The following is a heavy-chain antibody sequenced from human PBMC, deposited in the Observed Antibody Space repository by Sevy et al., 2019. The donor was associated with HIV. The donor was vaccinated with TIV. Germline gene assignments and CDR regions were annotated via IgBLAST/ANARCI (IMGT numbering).Heavy chain of an antibody. CDR2: ISGSGTRT. J-gene: IGHJ6*03. CDR3: GKGGGGHYDPDEIGYYFYYYNMDV. V-gene: IGHV3-23*01. CDR1: GFSFDSYG. D-gene: IGHD3-22*01. Sequence: GGSLRLSCAVSGFSFDSYGMTWVRQAPGKGLEWVSGISGSGTRTYYADSVKGRFSISRDNSKNRLYLQMKSLRSEDKAPYVMGKGGGGHYDPDEIGYYFYYYNMDVWGKGTTVTVSS.